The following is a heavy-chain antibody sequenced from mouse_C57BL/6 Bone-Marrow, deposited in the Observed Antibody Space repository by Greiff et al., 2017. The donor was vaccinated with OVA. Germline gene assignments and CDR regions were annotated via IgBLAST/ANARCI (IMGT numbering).Heavy chain of an antibody. V-gene: IGHV5-12*01. Sequence: EVQGVESGGGLVQPGGSLKLSCAASGFTFSDYYMYWVRQTPEKRLEWVAYISNGGGSTYYPDTVKGRFTISRDNAKNTLYLQMSRLKSEDTAMYYCARRGGNYWYFDVWGTGTTVTVSS. CDR1: GFTFSDYY. J-gene: IGHJ1*03. CDR2: ISNGGGST. CDR3: ARRGGNYWYFDV. D-gene: IGHD2-1*01.